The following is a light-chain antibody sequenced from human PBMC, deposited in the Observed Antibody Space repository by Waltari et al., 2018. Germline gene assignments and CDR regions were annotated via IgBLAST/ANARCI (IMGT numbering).Light chain of an antibody. CDR1: QRVLFSSNNKNY. CDR3: HQYYSTPPT. J-gene: IGKJ3*01. CDR2: WAS. V-gene: IGKV4-1*01. Sequence: DIVMTQSPDSLAVSLGERATINCRSSQRVLFSSNNKNYLAWYQQKPGQPPKLLIYWASTRESGVPDRFSGSGSGTDFTLSISSLQAEDVAVYYCHQYYSTPPTFGPGTKVDIK.